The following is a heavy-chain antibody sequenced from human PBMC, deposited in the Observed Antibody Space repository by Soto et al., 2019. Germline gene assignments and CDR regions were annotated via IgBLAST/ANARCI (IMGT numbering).Heavy chain of an antibody. J-gene: IGHJ4*02. D-gene: IGHD3-16*01. CDR1: GYTFTSNW. Sequence: GESLKISCKGSGYTFTSNWIGWVRQMPGKGLEWMGIIYPGDSETRYSPSFQGQVTISADKSINTAYLQWSSLKASDTAIYYCAITFGVHLYSYDFCGEGSLVTVSS. V-gene: IGHV5-51*01. CDR2: IYPGDSET. CDR3: AITFGVHLYSYDF.